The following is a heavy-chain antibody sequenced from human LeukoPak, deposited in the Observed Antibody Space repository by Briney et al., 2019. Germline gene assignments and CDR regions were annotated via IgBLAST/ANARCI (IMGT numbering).Heavy chain of an antibody. CDR3: ARLGGYHDPPDY. CDR1: GGSISSPTYY. V-gene: IGHV4-39*01. D-gene: IGHD3-16*02. Sequence: SETLSLTCTVSGGSISSPTYYWAWIRQPPGKGLEWIRTIHYSGSTYDNPSLKGRFTISVDTSKNQFFLKLSSVTAADTAVYYCARLGGYHDPPDYWGQGTLVTVSS. CDR2: IHYSGST. J-gene: IGHJ4*02.